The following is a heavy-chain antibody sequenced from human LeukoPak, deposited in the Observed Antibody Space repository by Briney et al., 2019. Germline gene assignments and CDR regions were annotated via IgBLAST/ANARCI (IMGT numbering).Heavy chain of an antibody. CDR1: GGSISSYY. CDR2: IYYSGST. J-gene: IGHJ3*02. CDR3: ASYGGDAFDI. V-gene: IGHV4-59*08. Sequence: ESSETLSLTCTVSGGSISSYYWSWIRQPPGKGLEWIGYIYYSGSTNYNPSLKSRVTISVDTSKNQFSLKLSSVTAADTAVYYCASYGGDAFDIWGQGTMVTVSS. D-gene: IGHD4-23*01.